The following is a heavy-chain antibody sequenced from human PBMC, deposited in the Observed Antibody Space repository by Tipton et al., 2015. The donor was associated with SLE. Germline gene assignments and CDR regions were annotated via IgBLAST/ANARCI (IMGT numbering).Heavy chain of an antibody. D-gene: IGHD6-13*01. J-gene: IGHJ1*01. Sequence: VQLVQSGSELKKPGASVKVSCKASGYTFTSYGISWVRQAPGQGLEWMGWISAYNGNTNYAQKLQGRVTMTTGTSTSTAYMELRSLRSDDTAVYYCARDPRIAAAFIPEYFQHWGQGTLVTVSS. CDR3: ARDPRIAAAFIPEYFQH. CDR1: GYTFTSYG. V-gene: IGHV1-18*01. CDR2: ISAYNGNT.